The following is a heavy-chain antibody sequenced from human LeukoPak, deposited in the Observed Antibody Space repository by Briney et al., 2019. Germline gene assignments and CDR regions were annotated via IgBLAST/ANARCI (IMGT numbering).Heavy chain of an antibody. V-gene: IGHV4-31*03. CDR3: ARFYYGSETWFDP. J-gene: IGHJ5*02. CDR2: IYYSGST. D-gene: IGHD3-10*01. Sequence: PSETLSLTCTVSGGSISSGGYYWSWICEHPGKGLEWIGYIYYSGSTYYNPSLKSRVTISVDTSKNQFSLKLSSMTAADTAVYYCARFYYGSETWFDPWGQGALVTVSS. CDR1: GGSISSGGYY.